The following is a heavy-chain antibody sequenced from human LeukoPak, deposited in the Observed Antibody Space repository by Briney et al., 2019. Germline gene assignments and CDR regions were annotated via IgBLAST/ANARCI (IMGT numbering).Heavy chain of an antibody. V-gene: IGHV1-2*02. D-gene: IGHD6-13*01. CDR2: INPNSGGT. CDR3: ARVISSSWYGPLDY. Sequence: ASVKVSCKASGYTFTGYYMHWVRQAPGQGLEWMGWINPNSGGTNYAQKFQGRVTMTRDTSISTAYMELSRLRSDDTAVYYCARVISSSWYGPLDYWGQGTLVTASS. CDR1: GYTFTGYY. J-gene: IGHJ4*02.